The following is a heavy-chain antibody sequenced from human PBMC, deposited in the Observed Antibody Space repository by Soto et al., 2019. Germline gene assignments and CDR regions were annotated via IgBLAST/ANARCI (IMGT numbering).Heavy chain of an antibody. Sequence: ESLKISCKGSGYSFTSYWISWVRQMPGKGLEWMGRIDPSDSYTNYSPSFQGHVTISADKSISTAYLQWSSLKASDTAMYYCASLSYTPPERSSSEGFRFAPRAQGPLVPVSA. J-gene: IGHJ5*02. CDR1: GYSFTSYW. V-gene: IGHV5-10-1*01. CDR2: IDPSDSYT. CDR3: ASLSYTPPERSSSEGFRFAP. D-gene: IGHD6-6*01.